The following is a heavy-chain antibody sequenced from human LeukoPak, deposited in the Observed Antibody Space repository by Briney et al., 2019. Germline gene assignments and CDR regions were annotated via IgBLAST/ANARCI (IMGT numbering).Heavy chain of an antibody. CDR2: INTNTGNP. CDR3: ARQGPGDCSSTRCYGVDS. Sequence: ASVKLSCKASGYTFTSYAMNWVRQAPGQGLEWMGWINTNTGNPTYAQGFTGRFVFSLDTSVSTAYLQISSLKAEDTAVYYCARQGPGDCSSTRCYGVDSWGQGTLVTVSS. J-gene: IGHJ4*02. V-gene: IGHV7-4-1*02. D-gene: IGHD2-2*01. CDR1: GYTFTSYA.